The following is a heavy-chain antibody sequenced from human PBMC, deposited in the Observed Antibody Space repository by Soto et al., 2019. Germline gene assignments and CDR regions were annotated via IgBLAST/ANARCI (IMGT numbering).Heavy chain of an antibody. CDR3: ARERLAVAGKGGWFDP. Sequence: SETLSLTCTVSGASIISSSYYSGWIRQPPGKGLEWIGSINYSGSTYYTPSLKIRVTISADTSKNQFSLKLRSVTAADTAVYYCARERLAVAGKGGWFDPWGQETLVTVSS. V-gene: IGHV4-39*02. D-gene: IGHD6-19*01. J-gene: IGHJ5*02. CDR1: GASIISSSYY. CDR2: INYSGST.